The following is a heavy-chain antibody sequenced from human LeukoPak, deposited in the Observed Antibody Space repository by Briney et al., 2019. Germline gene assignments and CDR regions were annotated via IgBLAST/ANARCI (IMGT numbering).Heavy chain of an antibody. V-gene: IGHV4-4*08. D-gene: IGHD7-27*01. CDR3: AKVGLNWGSDWYFDL. CDR2: IYANGIT. Sequence: SETLSLTCTVSGGSIFSYYWNWIRQSPGKGLEWVGYIYANGITTYNPSLRSRGSISIDTSRNQFSLRLTSVTAADTAVYYCAKVGLNWGSDWYFDLWGRGTLVTVSS. J-gene: IGHJ2*01. CDR1: GGSIFSYY.